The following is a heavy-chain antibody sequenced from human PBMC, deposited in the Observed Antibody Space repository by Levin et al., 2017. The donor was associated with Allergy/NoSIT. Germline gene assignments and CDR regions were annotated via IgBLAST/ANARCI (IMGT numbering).Heavy chain of an antibody. J-gene: IGHJ4*02. CDR1: GVSLSTFY. D-gene: IGHD6-13*01. CDR3: ARGLYSSSFDY. V-gene: IGHV4-59*01. Sequence: PSETLSLTCNVSGVSLSTFYWSWIRQPPGKAPEWIGYIYHNGDTKYNPSLKSRVTISIDTSNNHFSLWLTSVTAADTAVYYCARGLYSSSFDYWGQGTLITVSS. CDR2: IYHNGDT.